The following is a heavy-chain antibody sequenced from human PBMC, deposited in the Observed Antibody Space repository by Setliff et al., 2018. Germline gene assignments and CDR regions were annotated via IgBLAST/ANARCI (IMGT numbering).Heavy chain of an antibody. V-gene: IGHV1-2*06. CDR3: ARTWGSRSYYYYYYMDV. J-gene: IGHJ6*03. CDR1: GYTFAGYY. D-gene: IGHD7-27*01. Sequence: WASVKVSCKASGYTFAGYYMHWVRQAPGQGLEWMGRINPNSGGTNYAQKFQGRVTMTRDTSISTAYMELSRLRSDDTAVYYCARTWGSRSYYYYYYMDVWGKGTTVTVSS. CDR2: INPNSGGT.